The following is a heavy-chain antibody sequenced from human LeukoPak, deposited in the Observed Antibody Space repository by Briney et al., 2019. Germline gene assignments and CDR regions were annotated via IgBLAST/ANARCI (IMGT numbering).Heavy chain of an antibody. CDR2: INHSGST. CDR3: ARDDTHYGSSGSFYDAFDI. V-gene: IGHV4-34*01. D-gene: IGHD3-22*01. J-gene: IGHJ3*02. CDR1: GVSFSGYY. Sequence: SETLSLTCAVYGVSFSGYYWSWIRQPPGKGLEWIGEINHSGSTNYNPSLKSRVTISVDTSKNQFSLKLSSVTAADTAVHYCARDDTHYGSSGSFYDAFDIWGQGTMVTVSS.